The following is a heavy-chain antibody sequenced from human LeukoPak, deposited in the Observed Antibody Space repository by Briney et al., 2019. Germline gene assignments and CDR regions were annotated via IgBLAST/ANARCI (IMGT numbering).Heavy chain of an antibody. D-gene: IGHD3-22*01. CDR1: GGSFSGYY. CDR3: ARDARMVVVIGYYYYGMDV. CDR2: INHSGST. V-gene: IGHV4-34*01. Sequence: PSETLSLTCAVYGGSFSGYYWSWIRQPPGKGLEWIGEINHSGSTNYNPSLKSRVTISVDTSKNQFSLKLSSVTAADTAVYYCARDARMVVVIGYYYYGMDVWGQGTTVTVSS. J-gene: IGHJ6*02.